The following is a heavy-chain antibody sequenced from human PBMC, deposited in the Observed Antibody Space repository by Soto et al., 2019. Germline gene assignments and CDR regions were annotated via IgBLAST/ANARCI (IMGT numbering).Heavy chain of an antibody. CDR1: GGSISSYY. Sequence: SETLSLTCTVSGGSISSYYWSWIRQPPGKGLEWIGYIYYSGSTNYNPSLKSRVTISVDTSKNQFSLKLSSVTAADTAVYYCARDDYGGNSEWFDPWGQGTLVTVSS. V-gene: IGHV4-59*01. J-gene: IGHJ5*02. D-gene: IGHD4-17*01. CDR2: IYYSGST. CDR3: ARDDYGGNSEWFDP.